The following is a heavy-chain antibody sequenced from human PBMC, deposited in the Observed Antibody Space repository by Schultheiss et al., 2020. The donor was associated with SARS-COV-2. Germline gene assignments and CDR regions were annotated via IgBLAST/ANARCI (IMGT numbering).Heavy chain of an antibody. CDR3: ARDHGGSYYPFDY. Sequence: GGSLRLSCAASGFTFSSYGMHWVRQAPGKGLEYVSAISSNGGSTYYADSVKGRFTISRDNSKNTLYLQMSSLRAEDTAVYYCARDHGGSYYPFDYWGQGTLVTVSS. CDR1: GFTFSSYG. D-gene: IGHD1-26*01. V-gene: IGHV3-64D*06. CDR2: ISSNGGST. J-gene: IGHJ4*02.